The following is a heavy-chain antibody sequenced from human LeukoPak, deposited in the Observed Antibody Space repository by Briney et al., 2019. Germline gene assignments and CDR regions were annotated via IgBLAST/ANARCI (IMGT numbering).Heavy chain of an antibody. CDR1: GYTFTGYY. D-gene: IGHD6-13*01. Sequence: ASVKVSCKASGYTFTGYYMHWVRQAPGQGLEWMGWIHPNSGGTNYAQKFQGRVTMTRDTSISTAYMELGRLRSDDTAVYYCAASSWYFAYGYYYMDVWGKGTTVTISS. CDR2: IHPNSGGT. J-gene: IGHJ6*03. CDR3: AASSWYFAYGYYYMDV. V-gene: IGHV1-2*02.